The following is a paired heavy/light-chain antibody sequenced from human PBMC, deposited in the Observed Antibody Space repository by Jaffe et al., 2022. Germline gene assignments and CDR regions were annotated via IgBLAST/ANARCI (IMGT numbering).Heavy chain of an antibody. D-gene: IGHD6-19*01. Sequence: QVQLQESGPGLVKPSETLSLTCAVSGYSISSGYYWGWIRQPPGKGLEWIGSIYHSGSTYYNPSLKSRVTISVDTSKNQFSLKLSSVTAADTAVYYCARDFFGAIESQLQWLGDFDYWGQGTLVTVSS. CDR1: GYSISSGYY. CDR3: ARDFFGAIESQLQWLGDFDY. J-gene: IGHJ4*02. V-gene: IGHV4-38-2*02. CDR2: IYHSGST.
Light chain of an antibody. CDR2: RNN. Sequence: QSVLTQPPSASGTPGQRVTISCSGSSSNIGSNYVYWYQQLPGTAPKLLIYRNNQRPSGVPDRFSGSKSGTSASLAISGLRSEDEADYYCAAWDDSLSGLFGGGTKLTVL. J-gene: IGLJ2*01. CDR1: SSNIGSNY. CDR3: AAWDDSLSGL. V-gene: IGLV1-47*01.